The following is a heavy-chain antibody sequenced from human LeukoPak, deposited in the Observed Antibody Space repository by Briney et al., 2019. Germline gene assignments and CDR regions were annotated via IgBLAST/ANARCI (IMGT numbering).Heavy chain of an antibody. J-gene: IGHJ3*02. CDR2: ISSSSSYI. D-gene: IGHD1-26*01. CDR1: GFTFSSYS. Sequence: GGSLRLSCVPSGFTFSSYSMNWVRQAPWKGRGWVSSISSSSSYIYYADSVKGRFTISRDNAKNSLYLQMNSLRAEDTAVYYCAREGVGSDAFDIWGQGTMVTVSS. V-gene: IGHV3-21*01. CDR3: AREGVGSDAFDI.